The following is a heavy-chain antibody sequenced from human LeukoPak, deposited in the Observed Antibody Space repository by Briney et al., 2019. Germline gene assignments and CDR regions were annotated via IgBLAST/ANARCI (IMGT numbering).Heavy chain of an antibody. J-gene: IGHJ4*02. CDR1: GFTFSSYG. CDR3: AKAWDIVATNGFDY. CDR2: ISGSGGST. Sequence: GGSLRLSCAASGFTFSSYGMNWVRQAPGKGLEWVSGISGSGGSTYYADSVKGRFTISRDNSKNTLYLQMNSLRAEDTAVYYCAKAWDIVATNGFDYWGQGTLVTVSS. D-gene: IGHD5-12*01. V-gene: IGHV3-23*01.